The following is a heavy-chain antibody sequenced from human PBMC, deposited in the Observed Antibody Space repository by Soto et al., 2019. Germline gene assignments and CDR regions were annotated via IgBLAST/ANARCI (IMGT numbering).Heavy chain of an antibody. V-gene: IGHV5-51*01. CDR1: GYSFSSYW. CDR2: IYPGDSDT. D-gene: IGHD6-13*01. CDR3: ARKDIAGNSVDF. Sequence: PGESLKISCQGSGYSFSSYWIGWVRQMPGKGLEWMGIIYPGDSDTRYSPSFQGQVTISADKSISTAYLQWSSLKASDSAMFYCARKDIAGNSVDFWGQGTLVTVSS. J-gene: IGHJ4*02.